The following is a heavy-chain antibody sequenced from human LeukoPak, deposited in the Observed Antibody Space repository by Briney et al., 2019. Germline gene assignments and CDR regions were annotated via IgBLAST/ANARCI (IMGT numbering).Heavy chain of an antibody. CDR2: IYTSGST. D-gene: IGHD3-22*01. Sequence: SETLSLTCTVSGGSISSYYWSWIRQPAGKGLEWIGRIYTSGSTNYNPSLKSRVTMSVDTSKNQFSLKLSSVTAADTAVYYCASDKYYYDSSGYYPPPLGYWGQGTLVTVSS. CDR1: GGSISSYY. CDR3: ASDKYYYDSSGYYPPPLGY. J-gene: IGHJ4*02. V-gene: IGHV4-4*07.